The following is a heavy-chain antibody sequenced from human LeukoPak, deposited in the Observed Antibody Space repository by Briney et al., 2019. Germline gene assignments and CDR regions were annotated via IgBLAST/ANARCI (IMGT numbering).Heavy chain of an antibody. V-gene: IGHV3-30*03. CDR2: ISHDGSNK. D-gene: IGHD5-12*01. Sequence: GGSLRLSCAASGFTFSSYGMHWVRQAPGKGLEWVAVISHDGSNKYRVDSVKGRFTISRDNSKNTLYLQMNSLRAEDTAMYYCARGYSGSPGGYWGQGTLVTVSS. CDR3: ARGYSGSPGGY. CDR1: GFTFSSYG. J-gene: IGHJ4*02.